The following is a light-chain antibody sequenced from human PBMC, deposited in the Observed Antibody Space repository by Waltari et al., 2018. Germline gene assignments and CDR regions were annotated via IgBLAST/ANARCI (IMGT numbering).Light chain of an antibody. CDR2: DDN. V-gene: IGLV3-21*02. CDR1: KLGDNA. CDR3: QVWDNSSDHYVV. Sequence: SYVLTQPPSVSVAPGQTARITCGGNKLGDNAVHWYQQKPGQAPVMVVQDDNDRPSGIPERFSGSNSGNTATLIISRVEAGDEADYYCQVWDNSSDHYVVFGGGTKLTVL. J-gene: IGLJ2*01.